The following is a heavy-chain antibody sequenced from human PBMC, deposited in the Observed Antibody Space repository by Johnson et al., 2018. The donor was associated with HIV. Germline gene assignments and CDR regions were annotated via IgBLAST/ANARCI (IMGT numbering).Heavy chain of an antibody. CDR3: AREMGIAAAGTLDAFDI. J-gene: IGHJ3*02. Sequence: VQLVESGGGVVQPGGSLRLSCAASGFSFSSYGIHWVRQAPGKGLEWVANIKQDGSEKYYVDSVKGRFTISRDNAKNSLYLQMNSLRAEDTALYYCAREMGIAAAGTLDAFDIWGQGTMVTVSS. V-gene: IGHV3-7*03. CDR2: IKQDGSEK. D-gene: IGHD6-13*01. CDR1: GFSFSSYG.